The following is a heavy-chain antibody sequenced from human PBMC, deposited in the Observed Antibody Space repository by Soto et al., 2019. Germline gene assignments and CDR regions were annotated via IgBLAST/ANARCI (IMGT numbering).Heavy chain of an antibody. J-gene: IGHJ6*02. CDR3: ARVKGGVYYYYGMDV. D-gene: IGHD1-26*01. Sequence: GASVKVSCKASGYTFTSYAMHWVRQAPGQRLEWMGWINAGNGNTKYSQKFQGGVTITRDTSASTAYMELSSLRSEDTAVYYCARVKGGVYYYYGMDVWGQGTTVTVSS. CDR2: INAGNGNT. V-gene: IGHV1-3*01. CDR1: GYTFTSYA.